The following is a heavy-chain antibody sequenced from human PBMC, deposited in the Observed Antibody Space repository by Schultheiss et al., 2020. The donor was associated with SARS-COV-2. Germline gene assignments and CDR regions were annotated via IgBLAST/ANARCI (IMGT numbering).Heavy chain of an antibody. Sequence: GGSLRLSCAASGFTFSSYSMNWVRQAPGKGLEWVSYISSSSSTIYYADSVKGRFTISRDNSKNTLYLQMNSLRAEDTAVYYCAKSVTTLYYGMDVWGQGTTVTVSS. CDR1: GFTFSSYS. J-gene: IGHJ6*02. D-gene: IGHD4-11*01. V-gene: IGHV3-48*01. CDR2: ISSSSSTI. CDR3: AKSVTTLYYGMDV.